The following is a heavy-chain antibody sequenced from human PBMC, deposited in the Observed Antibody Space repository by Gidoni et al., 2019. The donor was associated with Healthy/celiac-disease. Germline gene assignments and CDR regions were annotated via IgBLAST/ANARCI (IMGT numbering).Heavy chain of an antibody. CDR2: IWYDGSNK. Sequence: GMHWVRQAPGKGLEWVAVIWYDGSNKYYADSVKGRFTISRDNSKNTLYLQMNSLRAEDTAVYYCARADFDYWGQGTLVTVSS. V-gene: IGHV3-33*01. CDR3: ARADFDY. CDR1: G. J-gene: IGHJ4*02.